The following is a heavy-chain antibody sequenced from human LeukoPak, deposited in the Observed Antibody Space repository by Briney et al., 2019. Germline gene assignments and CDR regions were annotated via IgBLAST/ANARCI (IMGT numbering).Heavy chain of an antibody. CDR1: GFTFSSYA. D-gene: IGHD6-19*01. CDR2: ISSSSSYI. CDR3: ARGAAVAGAYWFDP. V-gene: IGHV3-21*01. Sequence: GGSLRLSCAASGFTFSSYAMHWVRQAPGKGLEWVSSISSSSSYIYYADSVKGRFTISRDNAKNSLYLQMNGLRAEDTAVYYCARGAAVAGAYWFDPWGQGTLVTVSS. J-gene: IGHJ5*02.